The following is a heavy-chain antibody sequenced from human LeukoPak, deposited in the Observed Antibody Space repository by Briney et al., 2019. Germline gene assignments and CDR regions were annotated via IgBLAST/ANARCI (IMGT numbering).Heavy chain of an antibody. CDR2: VSNNGGNT. CDR3: VKAAGSWYGYFDY. Sequence: PGGSLRLSCSASRFSFSNYALHWVRQAPGKGLEYVATVSNNGGNTNYADSVKGRFTISRDSSRNTLYLQMSSLRAEDTAVYYCVKAAGSWYGYFDYWGQGTLVTVSS. J-gene: IGHJ4*02. D-gene: IGHD6-13*01. CDR1: RFSFSNYA. V-gene: IGHV3-64D*06.